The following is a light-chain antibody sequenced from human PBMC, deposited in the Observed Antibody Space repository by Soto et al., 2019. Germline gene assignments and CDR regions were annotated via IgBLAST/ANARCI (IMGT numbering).Light chain of an antibody. CDR2: GAS. Sequence: EIVMTQSPATLSVSPGEGATLSCRASQSVSSNLAWYQHKPGQAPRLLIYGASARATGIPARFSGSGSGTEFTLTISSLQSEDFAIYYCQQYPNWWWTFGQGTKVDIK. V-gene: IGKV3-15*01. CDR1: QSVSSN. J-gene: IGKJ1*01. CDR3: QQYPNWWWT.